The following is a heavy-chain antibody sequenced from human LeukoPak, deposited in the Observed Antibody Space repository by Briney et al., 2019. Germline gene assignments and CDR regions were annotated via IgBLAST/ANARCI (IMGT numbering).Heavy chain of an antibody. J-gene: IGHJ5*02. CDR1: GGTFSSYA. Sequence: VASVKVSCKASGGTFSSYAISWVRQAPGQGLEWMGRIIPIFGTANYAQKFQGRVTITTDGSTSTAYMELSSLRSEDTAVYYCARGSGVWPFDPWGQGTLVTVSS. CDR3: ARGSGVWPFDP. CDR2: IIPIFGTA. V-gene: IGHV1-69*05. D-gene: IGHD6-6*01.